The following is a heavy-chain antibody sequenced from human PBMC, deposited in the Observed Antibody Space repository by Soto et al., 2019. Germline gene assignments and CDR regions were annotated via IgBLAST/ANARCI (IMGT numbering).Heavy chain of an antibody. Sequence: GASVKVSCKGLGYTFTSYGISWVRQAPGQGLEWMGWIRPNDGHTNYAQKFQDRVTMTRDTSTTTVYMDLGSLGSDDTAVYYCAIIGSGDYSDFDYWGQGTLVTVSS. CDR2: IRPNDGHT. V-gene: IGHV1-18*01. D-gene: IGHD4-4*01. J-gene: IGHJ4*02. CDR3: AIIGSGDYSDFDY. CDR1: GYTFTSYG.